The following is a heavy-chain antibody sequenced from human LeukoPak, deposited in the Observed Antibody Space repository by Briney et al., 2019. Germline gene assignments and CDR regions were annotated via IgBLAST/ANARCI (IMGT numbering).Heavy chain of an antibody. CDR3: ARVRPSAAVAGIPNPNWFDP. Sequence: ASVKVSCKASGYTFTSYDINWVRQATGQGLEWMGWMNPNSGNTGYARKFQGRVTMTRNTSISTAYMELSSLRSEDTAVYYCARVRPSAAVAGIPNPNWFDPWGQGTLVTVSS. V-gene: IGHV1-8*01. J-gene: IGHJ5*02. D-gene: IGHD6-19*01. CDR1: GYTFTSYD. CDR2: MNPNSGNT.